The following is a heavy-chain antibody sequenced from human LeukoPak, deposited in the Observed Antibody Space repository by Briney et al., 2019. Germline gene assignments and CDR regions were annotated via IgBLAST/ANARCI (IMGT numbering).Heavy chain of an antibody. J-gene: IGHJ4*02. D-gene: IGHD5-18*01. Sequence: GGSLRLSCAASGFTFSSYSMNWVRQAPGKGLEWVSSISSSSSYIYYADSVKGRFTISRDNAKNSLYLQMSSLRAEDTAVYYCARDLRGYSYGGGNWGQGTLVTVSS. V-gene: IGHV3-21*01. CDR1: GFTFSSYS. CDR3: ARDLRGYSYGGGN. CDR2: ISSSSSYI.